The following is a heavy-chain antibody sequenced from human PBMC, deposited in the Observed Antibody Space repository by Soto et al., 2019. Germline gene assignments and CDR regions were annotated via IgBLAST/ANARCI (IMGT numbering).Heavy chain of an antibody. Sequence: QVQLVESGGGVVQPGRSLRLSCAVSGFTFSSYAMQWVRQAPGKGLEWVAIIWYDGSNKYYADSVKGRFTISRDNSKSTLYLQMNSLRAEDTAVYYCARAFLRGSAETIDYWGQGSLVTVSS. V-gene: IGHV3-33*01. CDR1: GFTFSSYA. D-gene: IGHD3-10*01. CDR2: IWYDGSNK. J-gene: IGHJ4*02. CDR3: ARAFLRGSAETIDY.